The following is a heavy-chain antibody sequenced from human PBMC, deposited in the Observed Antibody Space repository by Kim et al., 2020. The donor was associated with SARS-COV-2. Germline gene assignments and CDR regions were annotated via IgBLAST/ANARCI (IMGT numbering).Heavy chain of an antibody. V-gene: IGHV4-34*01. J-gene: IGHJ6*03. D-gene: IGHD2-2*01. CDR2: INHSGST. Sequence: SETLSLTCAVYGGSFSGYYWSWIRQPPGKGLEWIGEINHSGSTNYNPSLKSRVTISVDTSKNQFSLKLSSVTAADTAVYYCARGRRVVVPAAIPAYYYYMDVWGKGTTVTVSS. CDR3: ARGRRVVVPAAIPAYYYYMDV. CDR1: GGSFSGYY.